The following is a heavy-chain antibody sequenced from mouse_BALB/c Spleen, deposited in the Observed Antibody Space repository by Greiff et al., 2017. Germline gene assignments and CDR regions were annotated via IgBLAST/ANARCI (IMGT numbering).Heavy chain of an antibody. CDR2: INPDSSTI. J-gene: IGHJ4*01. CDR1: GFDFSRYW. Sequence: EVKLMESGGGLVQPGGSLKLSCAASGFDFSRYWMSWVRQAPGKGLEWIGEINPDSSTINYTPSLKDKFIISRDNAKNTLYLQMSKVRSEDTALYYCARRELFYAMDYWGQGTSVTVSS. CDR3: ARRELFYAMDY. D-gene: IGHD1-1*02. V-gene: IGHV4-1*02.